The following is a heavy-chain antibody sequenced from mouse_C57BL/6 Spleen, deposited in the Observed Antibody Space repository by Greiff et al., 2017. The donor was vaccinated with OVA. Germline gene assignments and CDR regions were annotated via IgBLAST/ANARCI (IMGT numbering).Heavy chain of an antibody. V-gene: IGHV1-81*01. D-gene: IGHD1-1*01. CDR1: GYTFTSYG. Sequence: VKLQESGAELARPGASVKLSCKASGYTFTSYGISWVKQRTGQGLEWIGEIYPRSGNTYYNEKFKGKATLTADKSSSTAYMELRSLTSEDSAVYFCARSIYYGSSNYFDYWGQGTTLTVSS. CDR3: ARSIYYGSSNYFDY. CDR2: IYPRSGNT. J-gene: IGHJ2*01.